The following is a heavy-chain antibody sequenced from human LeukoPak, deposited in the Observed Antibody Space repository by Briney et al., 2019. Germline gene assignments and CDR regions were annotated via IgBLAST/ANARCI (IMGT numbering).Heavy chain of an antibody. V-gene: IGHV3-48*03. CDR1: GFTFSSYE. J-gene: IGHJ4*02. D-gene: IGHD4-17*01. CDR3: ARGSEADYGDLTRSY. Sequence: GGSLRLSCAASGFTFSSYEMNWARQAPGKGLEWVSYISSSGSTIYYADSVKGRFTISRDNAKNSLYLQMNSLRAEDTAVYYCARGSEADYGDLTRSYWGQGTLVTVSS. CDR2: ISSSGSTI.